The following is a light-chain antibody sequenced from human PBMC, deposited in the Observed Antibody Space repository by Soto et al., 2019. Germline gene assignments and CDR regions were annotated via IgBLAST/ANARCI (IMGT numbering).Light chain of an antibody. Sequence: QSVLTQSSSASASLGSSVKLTCTLSSGHSSYIIAWHQQQPGKAPRYLMKLEGSGSYNKGSGVPDRFSGSSSGADRYLTISTLQFEDEADYYCENWDSNTHTVFGGGTKLTVL. J-gene: IGLJ3*02. V-gene: IGLV4-60*02. CDR1: SGHSSYI. CDR2: LEGSGSY. CDR3: ENWDSNTHTV.